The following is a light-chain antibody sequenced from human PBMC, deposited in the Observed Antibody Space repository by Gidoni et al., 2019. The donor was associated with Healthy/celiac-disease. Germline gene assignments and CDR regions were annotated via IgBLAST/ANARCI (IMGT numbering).Light chain of an antibody. CDR2: DDS. V-gene: IGLV3-21*02. CDR3: QVWDSSSDHRGV. CDR1: NIGSKR. J-gene: IGLJ3*02. Sequence: SSLLSPPPPLSVAPDHTARITCGGNNIGSKRWHWYQQKQGQAPVLVVEDDSDGPSGIPERCAGANSGNTATLTISRVEAGDEADYYCQVWDSSSDHRGVFGGGTKLTVL.